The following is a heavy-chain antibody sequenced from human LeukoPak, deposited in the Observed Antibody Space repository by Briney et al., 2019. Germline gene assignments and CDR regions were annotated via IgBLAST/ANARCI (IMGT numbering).Heavy chain of an antibody. CDR3: ARGGVLLWFGESDRRYYYMDV. CDR2: ISVNNADT. J-gene: IGHJ6*03. Sequence: GASVKVSCKASGYSFTNYGISWVRQAPGQGLQWMGWISVNNADTNYAQNFQGRVTLTTDTSTGTAYMELSSLRSEDTAVYYCARGGVLLWFGESDRRYYYMDVWGKGTTVTVSS. D-gene: IGHD3-10*01. V-gene: IGHV1-18*01. CDR1: GYSFTNYG.